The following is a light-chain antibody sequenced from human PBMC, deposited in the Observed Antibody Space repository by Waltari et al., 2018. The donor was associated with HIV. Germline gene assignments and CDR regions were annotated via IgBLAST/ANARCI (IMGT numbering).Light chain of an antibody. CDR3: QQSYSAPLT. CDR2: GAS. CDR1: QSIGTY. V-gene: IGKV1-39*01. J-gene: IGKJ3*01. Sequence: DIQMTQSPSSLSASVGDRVTITCRTSQSIGTYLIWYQQKLGKAPKLLIYGASSLHSGVPSRFSGSGSGTDFTLTISSLQPEDFATYYCQQSYSAPLTFGRGTKVDVK.